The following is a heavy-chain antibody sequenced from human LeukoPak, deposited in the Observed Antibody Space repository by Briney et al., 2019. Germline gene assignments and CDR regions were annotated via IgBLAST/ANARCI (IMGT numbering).Heavy chain of an antibody. Sequence: PSETLSLTCGVSGGSLSFYYWSWIRQSPGKGLEWIAEISQNGDSNYNMSLKSRVTISVDTSKNQFSLKLSSVTAADTAVYYCASERTYGSGSRFDPWGQGTLVTVSS. CDR1: GGSLSFYY. D-gene: IGHD3-10*01. J-gene: IGHJ5*02. CDR2: ISQNGDS. V-gene: IGHV4-34*01. CDR3: ASERTYGSGSRFDP.